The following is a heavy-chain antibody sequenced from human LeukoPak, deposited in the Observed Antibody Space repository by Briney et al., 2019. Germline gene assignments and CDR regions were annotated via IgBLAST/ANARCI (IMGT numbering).Heavy chain of an antibody. CDR1: GGSISSYY. CDR2: IYYSGST. J-gene: IGHJ4*02. CDR3: ARARDTAMGPFDY. D-gene: IGHD5-18*01. V-gene: IGHV4-59*01. Sequence: SETLSLTCTVSGGSISSYYWSWVWHPPRQGLEWIGYIYYSGSTKYNPSLKSRITTSVATSKNQFSLKLISVTAADTAVYYCARARDTAMGPFDYWGQGTLVTVSS.